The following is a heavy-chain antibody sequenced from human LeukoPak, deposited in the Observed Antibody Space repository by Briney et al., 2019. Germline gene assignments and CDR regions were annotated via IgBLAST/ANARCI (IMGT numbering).Heavy chain of an antibody. Sequence: ASVKVSCKASGYTFTSYDINWVRQAPGQGLEWMGIINPSGGSTSYAQKFQGRVTMTRDTSTSTVYMELSSLRSEDTAVYYCARDSRGDFSERDYYYGMDVWGQGTTVTVSS. CDR3: ARDSRGDFSERDYYYGMDV. CDR2: INPSGGST. J-gene: IGHJ6*02. V-gene: IGHV1-46*01. D-gene: IGHD2-21*01. CDR1: GYTFTSYD.